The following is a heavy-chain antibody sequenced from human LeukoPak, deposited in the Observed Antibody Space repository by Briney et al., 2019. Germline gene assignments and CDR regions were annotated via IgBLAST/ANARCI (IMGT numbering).Heavy chain of an antibody. J-gene: IGHJ5*02. CDR1: GFTVSRGY. V-gene: IGHV3-53*01. CDR3: ARHDWFDP. CDR2: IYSGGRT. Sequence: GGSLRLSCAVSGFTVSRGYMSWVRHAPGKGQEWGSVIYSGGRTYYADSVKGRFTISRDNSKNTLYLQMNNLRAEDTAVYYCARHDWFDPWGQGTLVTVSS.